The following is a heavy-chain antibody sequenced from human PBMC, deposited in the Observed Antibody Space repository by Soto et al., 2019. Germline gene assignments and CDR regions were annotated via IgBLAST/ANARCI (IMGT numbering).Heavy chain of an antibody. CDR1: GFTFSNYG. D-gene: IGHD1-26*01. CDR3: AKARVRIVGANSFDD. J-gene: IGHJ4*02. CDR2: ISDDGDKR. Sequence: HPGGSLRLSCVGSGFTFSNYGMHWVRQPPGKGLEWVALISDDGDKRYYADSVRGRLIISRDNSKDTLYLQMNSLGPDDTAVYFCAKARVRIVGANSFDDWGQGTPVTVS. V-gene: IGHV3-30*18.